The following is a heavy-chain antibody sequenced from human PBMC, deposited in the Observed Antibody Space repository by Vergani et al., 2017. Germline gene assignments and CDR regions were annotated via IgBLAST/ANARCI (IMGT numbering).Heavy chain of an antibody. CDR1: GFTFSSYG. Sequence: QVQLVESGGGVVQPGRSLRLSCAASGFTFSSYGMHWVRQAPGKGLEWVAVISYDGSNKYYADSVKGRFTISRDNSKNTLYLQMNSLRAEDTAVYYCAKDCIRGAQLSYYYGMDVWGQGTTVTVSS. J-gene: IGHJ6*02. CDR2: ISYDGSNK. CDR3: AKDCIRGAQLSYYYGMDV. V-gene: IGHV3-30*18. D-gene: IGHD2-2*01.